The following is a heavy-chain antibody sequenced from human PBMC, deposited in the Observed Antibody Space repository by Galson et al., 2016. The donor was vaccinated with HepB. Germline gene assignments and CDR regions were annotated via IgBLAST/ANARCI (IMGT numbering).Heavy chain of an antibody. V-gene: IGHV3-21*04. CDR1: GFTFSSYS. CDR3: AKTSSYSASRD. Sequence: SLRLSCAASGFTFSSYSMTWVRQAPGKGLEWVSSITNIGHYIYYADSVKGRFTISRDNSKNTLYLQMNSLRAEDTAVYYCAKTSSYSASRDWGQGTLGTVSS. D-gene: IGHD1-26*01. CDR2: ITNIGHYI. J-gene: IGHJ4*02.